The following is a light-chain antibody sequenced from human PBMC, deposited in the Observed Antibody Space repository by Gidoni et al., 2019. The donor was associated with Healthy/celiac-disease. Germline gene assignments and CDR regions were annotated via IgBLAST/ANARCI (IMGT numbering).Light chain of an antibody. J-gene: IGKJ3*01. V-gene: IGKV3-20*01. Sequence: DIVLPQSPGTLSLSPGERATLSCRASQSVSSSYLAWYQQKPGQAPRLLIYGASSRATGIPDRFSGSGSGTDCTLTSSRLEPEDFAVYDCQQYGSSPPFTFGPGTKVDIK. CDR2: GAS. CDR1: QSVSSSY. CDR3: QQYGSSPPFT.